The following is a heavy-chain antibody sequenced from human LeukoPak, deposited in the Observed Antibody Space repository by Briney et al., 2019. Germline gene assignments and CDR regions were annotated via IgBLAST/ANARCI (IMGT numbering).Heavy chain of an antibody. V-gene: IGHV3-23*01. D-gene: IGHD3-9*01. CDR2: ISGSGGST. J-gene: IGHJ4*02. Sequence: GGSLRLSCAVSGFTFSSYDMSWVRQAPGKGLEWVSGISGSGGSTYYADSVKGRFTISRDTSKNALYLQMNRLRVEDTAVYYCAKVRQNYDILTYYFDYWGQGTLVTVSS. CDR1: GFTFSSYD. CDR3: AKVRQNYDILTYYFDY.